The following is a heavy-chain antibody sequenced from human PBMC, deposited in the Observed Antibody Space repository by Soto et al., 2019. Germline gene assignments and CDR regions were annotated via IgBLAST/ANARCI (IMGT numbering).Heavy chain of an antibody. Sequence: QVQLVQSGAEVKKPGSSVKVSCKASGGTFSSYAISWVRQAPGQGLEWKGGIIPIFGTANYAQKFQGRVTITADESTSTAYMELSSLRSEDTAVYYCARDGGYQGRDGYKNFDYWGQGTLVTVSS. CDR3: ARDGGYQGRDGYKNFDY. D-gene: IGHD5-12*01. V-gene: IGHV1-69*01. CDR2: IIPIFGTA. CDR1: GGTFSSYA. J-gene: IGHJ4*02.